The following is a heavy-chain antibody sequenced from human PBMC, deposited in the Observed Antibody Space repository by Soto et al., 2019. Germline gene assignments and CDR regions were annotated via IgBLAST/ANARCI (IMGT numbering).Heavy chain of an antibody. D-gene: IGHD3-10*01. CDR1: GYTFSSYG. CDR3: AREGYYSGLGTYSPPRYYGMDV. CDR2: ISDYNGNT. V-gene: IGHV1-18*01. Sequence: ASVKVSCKASGYTFSSYGLSWVRQAPGQGLEWMGWISDYNGNTHYAQKFQGRVIMTTDTSTRTAYMELRSLRSDDTAVYFCAREGYYSGLGTYSPPRYYGMDVWGQGTTVTVSS. J-gene: IGHJ6*02.